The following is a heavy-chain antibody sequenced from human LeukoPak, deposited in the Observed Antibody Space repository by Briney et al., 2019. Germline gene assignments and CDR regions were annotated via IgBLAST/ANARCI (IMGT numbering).Heavy chain of an antibody. D-gene: IGHD3-3*01. CDR1: GFTFSSYG. CDR3: ANTYYAFWSGSF. J-gene: IGHJ4*02. Sequence: GGSLRLSCAASGFTFSSYGIHWVRQAPGKGLEWVTVISYDESKKYYADSVKGRFTISRDNSKNTGYLQMNSLRAEDTAVYYCANTYYAFWSGSFWGQGTLVTVSS. V-gene: IGHV3-30-3*01. CDR2: ISYDESKK.